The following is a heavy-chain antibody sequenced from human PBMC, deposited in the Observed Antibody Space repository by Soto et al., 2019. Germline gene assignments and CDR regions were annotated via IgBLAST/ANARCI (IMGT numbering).Heavy chain of an antibody. CDR3: ARSKGGVYCSSTSCYVYDYYGMVV. CDR1: GFSLSNARMG. D-gene: IGHD2-2*01. CDR2: IFSNDEK. J-gene: IGHJ6*02. V-gene: IGHV2-26*01. Sequence: QVTLKESGPVLVKPTETLTLTCTVSGFSLSNARMGVSWIRQPPGEALEWLAHIFSNDEKSYSTSLKSRLTISKDTSKSQVVLTMTNMDPVDTATYYCARSKGGVYCSSTSCYVYDYYGMVVWGQGTTVTVSS.